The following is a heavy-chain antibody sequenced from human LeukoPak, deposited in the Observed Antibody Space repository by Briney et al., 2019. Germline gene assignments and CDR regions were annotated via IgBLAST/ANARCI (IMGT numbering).Heavy chain of an antibody. CDR1: EFTVSVNY. J-gene: IGHJ4*02. CDR3: ARDLGTTVTTYLDY. CDR2: IYSGGST. V-gene: IGHV3-66*01. Sequence: GGSLRLSCAASEFTVSVNYMSWVRQAPGKGLEWVSFIYSGGSTYYADSVKGRFTISRDSSKNILHLQMNSLRAEDTAVYYCARDLGTTVTTYLDYWGQGTLVTVSS. D-gene: IGHD4-17*01.